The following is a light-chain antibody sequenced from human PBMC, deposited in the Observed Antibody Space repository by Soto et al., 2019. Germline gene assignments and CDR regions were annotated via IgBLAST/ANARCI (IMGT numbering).Light chain of an antibody. CDR1: QRASRQY. CDR3: QYYGNSPLT. V-gene: IGKV3-20*01. J-gene: IGKJ1*01. CDR2: GVS. Sequence: EIVLTQSPATLSVSPGERATLSCRASQRASRQYLSWYQQRPDQPPRLLIYGVSMRADGIPDRFSGGGSGTDFTLTITRLEPEDFAVYYCQYYGNSPLTFGQGTKVDI.